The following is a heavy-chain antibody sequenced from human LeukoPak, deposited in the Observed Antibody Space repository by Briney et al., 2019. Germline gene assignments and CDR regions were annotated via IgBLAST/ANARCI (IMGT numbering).Heavy chain of an antibody. CDR3: ASGTAAGTDYYGMDV. CDR1: GGTFSSYA. CDR2: IIPIFGTA. Sequence: GASVKVSCKASGGTFSSYAISWVRQAPGQGLEWMGGIIPIFGTANYAQKFQGRVTTTADESTSAAYMELSSLRSEDTAVYYCASGTAAGTDYYGMDVWGQGTTVTVSS. V-gene: IGHV1-69*13. D-gene: IGHD6-13*01. J-gene: IGHJ6*02.